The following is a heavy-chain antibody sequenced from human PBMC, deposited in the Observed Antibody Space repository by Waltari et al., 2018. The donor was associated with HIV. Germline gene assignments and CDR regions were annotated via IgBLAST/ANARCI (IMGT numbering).Heavy chain of an antibody. D-gene: IGHD3-3*01. CDR2: INPNSGGT. V-gene: IGHV1-2*02. CDR3: ARDGGRFLEWPPLRSYYYYGMDV. CDR1: GYTFTGYY. Sequence: QVQLVQSGAEVKKPGASVKVSCKASGYTFTGYYMHWVRQAPGQGLEWMGWINPNSGGTNYAQKFQGRVTMTRDTSISTAYMELSRLRSDDTAVYYCARDGGRFLEWPPLRSYYYYGMDVWGQGTTVTVSS. J-gene: IGHJ6*02.